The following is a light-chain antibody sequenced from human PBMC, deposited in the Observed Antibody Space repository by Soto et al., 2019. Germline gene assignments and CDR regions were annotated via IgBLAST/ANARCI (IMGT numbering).Light chain of an antibody. V-gene: IGKV3-20*01. CDR1: QSVSSNY. Sequence: EIVLTQSPGTLSLSPGERATLSCRASQSVSSNYLAWYQQKPGQAPRLLIYGASSRAPGIPDRFSGSGSGTDFTLTISRLEPEDFAVYYCQQYGSSPITFGGGTTVEIK. CDR3: QQYGSSPIT. J-gene: IGKJ4*01. CDR2: GAS.